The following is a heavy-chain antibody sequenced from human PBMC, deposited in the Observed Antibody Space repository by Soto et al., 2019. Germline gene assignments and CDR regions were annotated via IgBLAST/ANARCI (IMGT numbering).Heavy chain of an antibody. V-gene: IGHV3-15*07. D-gene: IGHD5-12*01. CDR1: GFTFNNAW. J-gene: IGHJ6*03. CDR3: AKVVGARLRLRHYYYYMDV. CDR2: IKSKTDGGTP. Sequence: PGGSLRLSCAASGFTFNNAWINWVRQAPGKGLEWVGRIKSKTDGGTPDYAAPVKGRFAISRDDSKNMVYLQMNSLKTEDTGIYYCAKVVGARLRLRHYYYYMDVWGKGTTVTVSS.